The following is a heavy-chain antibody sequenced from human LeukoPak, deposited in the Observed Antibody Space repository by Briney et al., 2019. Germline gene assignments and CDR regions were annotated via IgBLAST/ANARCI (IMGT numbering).Heavy chain of an antibody. V-gene: IGHV3-30*18. CDR3: AKAQDRRAVAGTVDY. J-gene: IGHJ4*02. Sequence: GRSLRLSCAASGFTFSSYGMHWVRQAPGKGLEWVAVISYDGSNKYYADFVKGRFTISRDNSKNTLYLQMNSLRAEDTAVYYCAKAQDRRAVAGTVDYWGQGTLVTVSS. CDR2: ISYDGSNK. CDR1: GFTFSSYG. D-gene: IGHD6-19*01.